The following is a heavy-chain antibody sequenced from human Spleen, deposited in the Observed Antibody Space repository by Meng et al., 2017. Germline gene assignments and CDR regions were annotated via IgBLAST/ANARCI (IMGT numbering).Heavy chain of an antibody. V-gene: IGHV4-4*02. CDR2: IYHSGST. CDR1: VGSISTSDC. J-gene: IGHJ5*02. Sequence: QVQLQESGPGLVKPSGTLSLTCAVSVGSISTSDCWSWVRHTPGEGLEWIGEIYHSGSTSYNPSLKSRVSMSIDKSKNQFSLKLTSVTAADTAVYYCAREILAFGGGVVSRFDPWGQGTLVTVSS. D-gene: IGHD3-16*01. CDR3: AREILAFGGGVVSRFDP.